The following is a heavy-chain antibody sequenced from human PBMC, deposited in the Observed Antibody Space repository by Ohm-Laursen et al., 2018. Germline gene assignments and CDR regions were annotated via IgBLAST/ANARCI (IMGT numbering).Heavy chain of an antibody. CDR3: ARGSGEYVYY. V-gene: IGHV3-7*01. J-gene: IGHJ4*02. CDR1: GFTFTSFW. CDR2: IKQDGSEK. D-gene: IGHD2-15*01. Sequence: SLRLSCAASGFTFTSFWMSWVRQAPGKGLEWVANIKQDGSEKYYVDSVKGRFSTSRDNAKNSLYLQMNSLRAEDTAVYYCARGSGEYVYYWGQGTLVTVSS.